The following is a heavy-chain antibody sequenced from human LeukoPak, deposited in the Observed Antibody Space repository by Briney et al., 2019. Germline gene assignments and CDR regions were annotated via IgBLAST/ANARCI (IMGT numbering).Heavy chain of an antibody. CDR2: ISGSGGST. D-gene: IGHD3-10*01. V-gene: IGHV3-23*01. Sequence: GGSLRLSCAASGFTFSSYAMSWARQAPGKGLEWVSAISGSGGSTYYADSVKGRFTISRDNSKNTLYLQMNSLRAEDTAVYYCACPFMVRGVIRDYWGQGTLVTVSS. J-gene: IGHJ4*02. CDR1: GFTFSSYA. CDR3: ACPFMVRGVIRDY.